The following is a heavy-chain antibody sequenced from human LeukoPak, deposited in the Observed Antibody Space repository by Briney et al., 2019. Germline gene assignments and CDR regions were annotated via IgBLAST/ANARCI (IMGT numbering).Heavy chain of an antibody. CDR1: GYTFTSYY. CDR3: ARDGMTYYGSGSSLFVFDL. J-gene: IGHJ4*02. Sequence: ASVKVSCKACGYTFTSYYMYWVRQAPGQGLEWMGIINPSGGSTSYAQKFQGRVTMTRDTSTSTVYMELSSLRSEDTAVYYCARDGMTYYGSGSSLFVFDLWGQGTLVTVSS. V-gene: IGHV1-46*03. D-gene: IGHD3-10*01. CDR2: INPSGGST.